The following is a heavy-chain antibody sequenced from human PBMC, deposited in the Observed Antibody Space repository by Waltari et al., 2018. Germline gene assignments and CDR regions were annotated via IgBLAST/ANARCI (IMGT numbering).Heavy chain of an antibody. CDR1: GKTFTNYD. J-gene: IGHJ5*01. Sequence: QVLLVQSGAEVMKPGASGKVSCKAPGKTFTNYDIYWVRQAAGRGLEWMGWMNPNSGDTHYAQKFQGRVTFTRDTSTSRAFIEMSNLRSDDTAVYYCARARKSFWFDSWGQGTLVAVSS. CDR3: ARARKSFWFDS. V-gene: IGHV1-8*01. CDR2: MNPNSGDT.